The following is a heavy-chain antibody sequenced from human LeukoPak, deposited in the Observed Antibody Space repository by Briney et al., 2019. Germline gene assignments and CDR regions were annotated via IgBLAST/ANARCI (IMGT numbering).Heavy chain of an antibody. CDR3: ARRKAAGTLLHDY. V-gene: IGHV4-59*08. CDR1: GGSLSGHY. D-gene: IGHD6-13*01. CDR2: IYYSGST. Sequence: SSETLSLTCTVSGGSLSGHYWSWIRQPPGKGLEWIGYIYYSGSTNYNPSLKSRVTISVDTSKNQFSLKLSSVTAADTAVYYCARRKAAGTLLHDYWGQGTLVTVSS. J-gene: IGHJ4*02.